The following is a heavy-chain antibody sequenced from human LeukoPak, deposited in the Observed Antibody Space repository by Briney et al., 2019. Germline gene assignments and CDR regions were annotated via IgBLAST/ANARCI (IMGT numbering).Heavy chain of an antibody. J-gene: IGHJ3*02. CDR3: ARRTSIAVASTPAFDI. Sequence: PGGSLRLSCAGSGFSFSDYGMSWVRQPPGKGLEWVSGLSYRGDSTYYADSVKGRFTISRDNSKNTLYLQMNSLRAEDTAVYYCARRTSIAVASTPAFDIWGQGTMVTVSS. V-gene: IGHV3-23*01. D-gene: IGHD6-19*01. CDR2: LSYRGDST. CDR1: GFSFSDYG.